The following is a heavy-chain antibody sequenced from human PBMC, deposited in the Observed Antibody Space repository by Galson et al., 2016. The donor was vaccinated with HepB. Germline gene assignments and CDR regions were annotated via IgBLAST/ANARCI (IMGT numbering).Heavy chain of an antibody. V-gene: IGHV3-13*01. CDR3: ARGRRSYGMDV. CDR1: GFTFSNYD. CDR2: IGSRGDT. Sequence: SLRLSCATSGFTFSNYDMHWVRQPIGKGLEWVSGIGSRGDTYYPDSVEGRFTISRENAQNSFYLQLNSLRAEDTAVYYCARGRRSYGMDVWGQGTTVTV. J-gene: IGHJ6*02.